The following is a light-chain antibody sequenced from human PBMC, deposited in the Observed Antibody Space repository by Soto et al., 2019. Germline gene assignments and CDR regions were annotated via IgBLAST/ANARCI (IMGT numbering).Light chain of an antibody. CDR2: EVN. Sequence: QSVLTQPPSASGSPGQSVTISCTGTSSDVGGYKYVSWYQQHPGKAPKLMIYEVNKRPSGVPDRFSGSKSGNTASLTVSGLQAEDEADYYCSSSAGSNNPYVFGTGTKVTVL. CDR1: SSDVGGYKY. J-gene: IGLJ1*01. CDR3: SSSAGSNNPYV. V-gene: IGLV2-8*01.